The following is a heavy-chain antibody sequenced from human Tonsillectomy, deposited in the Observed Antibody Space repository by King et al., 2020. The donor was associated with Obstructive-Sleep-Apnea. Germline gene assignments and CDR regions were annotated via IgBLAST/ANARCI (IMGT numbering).Heavy chain of an antibody. CDR1: GFIFSSHG. CDR2: IRYDGSNK. J-gene: IGHJ3*02. D-gene: IGHD2-15*01. CDR3: AKVLWGYCSGGSCYSAFDI. Sequence: VQLVESGGGVVQPGRSLRLSCAASGFIFSSHGMHWVRQAPGKGLEWVAFIRYDGSNKYYVDSVKGRFAISRDNSKNTLYLQMNSLRAEDTAVYYCAKVLWGYCSGGSCYSAFDIWGQGTMVTVSS. V-gene: IGHV3-30*02.